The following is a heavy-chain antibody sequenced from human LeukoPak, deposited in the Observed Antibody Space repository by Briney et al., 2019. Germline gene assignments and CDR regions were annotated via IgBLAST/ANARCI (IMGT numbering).Heavy chain of an antibody. CDR1: GFTFRSYS. V-gene: IGHV3-21*04. D-gene: IGHD7-27*01. CDR2: ISSSSSYI. Sequence: KAGGSMRLSCTTSGFTFRSYSMNWVRQAPGKGLEWVSSISSSSSYIYYADSVKGRFTISRDNSKNTLYLQMNSLRAEDTAVYYCARDSTGGDAFDIWGQGTMVTVSS. CDR3: ARDSTGGDAFDI. J-gene: IGHJ3*02.